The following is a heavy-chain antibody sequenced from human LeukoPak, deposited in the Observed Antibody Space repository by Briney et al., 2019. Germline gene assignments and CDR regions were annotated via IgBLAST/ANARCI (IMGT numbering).Heavy chain of an antibody. CDR2: ISSSSSYI. Sequence: GGSLRLSCAASGFTFSSYSMSWVRQAPGKGLEWVSSISSSSSYIYYADSVKGRFTISRDNAKNSLYLQMNSVRAEDTAVYYCAREEWSGWYRVDYWGQGTLVTVSS. J-gene: IGHJ4*02. CDR3: AREEWSGWYRVDY. D-gene: IGHD6-19*01. CDR1: GFTFSSYS. V-gene: IGHV3-21*01.